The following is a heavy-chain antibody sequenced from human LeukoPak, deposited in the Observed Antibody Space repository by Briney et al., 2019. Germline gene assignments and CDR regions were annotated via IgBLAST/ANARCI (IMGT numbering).Heavy chain of an antibody. V-gene: IGHV1-18*01. J-gene: IGHJ4*02. CDR3: ARGGYSGYDWVY. CDR1: GGTFSSYA. CDR2: ISAYNGNT. Sequence: ASVKVSCKASGGTFSSYAISWVRQAPGQGLEWMGWISAYNGNTNYAQKLQGRVTMTTDTSTSTAYMELRSLRSDDTAVYYCARGGYSGYDWVYWGQGTLVTVSS. D-gene: IGHD5-12*01.